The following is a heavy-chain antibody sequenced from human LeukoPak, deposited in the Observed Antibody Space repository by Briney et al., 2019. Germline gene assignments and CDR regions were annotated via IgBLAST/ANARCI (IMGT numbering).Heavy chain of an antibody. CDR1: GGSISSSSYY. Sequence: SETLSLTCTVSGGSISSSSYYWGWIRQPPGKGLEWIGSIYYSGSTYYNPSLKSRVTISVDTSKNQFSLKLSSVTAADTAVYYCASLVVVVAALDYFDYWGQGTLVTVSS. D-gene: IGHD2-15*01. J-gene: IGHJ4*02. CDR3: ASLVVVVAALDYFDY. CDR2: IYYSGST. V-gene: IGHV4-39*07.